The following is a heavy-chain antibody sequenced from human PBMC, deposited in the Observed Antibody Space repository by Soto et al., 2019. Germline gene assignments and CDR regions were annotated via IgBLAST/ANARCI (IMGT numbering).Heavy chain of an antibody. CDR2: INAGNGNT. V-gene: IGHV1-3*01. Sequence: GASVKVSCKASGYTFTSYAMHWVRQAPGQRLEWMGWINAGNGNTKYSQKFQGRVTITRDTSASTAYMELSSLRSEDTAVYYCASSLRPIAPVIAAAGKGAFDIWGQGTMVTVSS. J-gene: IGHJ3*02. CDR3: ASSLRPIAPVIAAAGKGAFDI. D-gene: IGHD6-13*01. CDR1: GYTFTSYA.